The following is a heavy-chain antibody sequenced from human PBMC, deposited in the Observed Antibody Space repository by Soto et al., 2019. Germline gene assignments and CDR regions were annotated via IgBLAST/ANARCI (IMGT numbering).Heavy chain of an antibody. V-gene: IGHV1-8*01. CDR1: GYTFTSYD. J-gene: IGHJ4*02. Sequence: ASVKVSCKASGYTFTSYDINWVRQATGQGLEWMGWMNPNSGNTGYAQKFQGRVTMTRNTSISTAYMGLSSLRSEDTAVYYCARGGTYYDILTGYFGGDYWGQGTLVTVSS. CDR2: MNPNSGNT. CDR3: ARGGTYYDILTGYFGGDY. D-gene: IGHD3-9*01.